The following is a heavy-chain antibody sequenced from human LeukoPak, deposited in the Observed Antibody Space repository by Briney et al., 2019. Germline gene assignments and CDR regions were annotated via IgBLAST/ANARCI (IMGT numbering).Heavy chain of an antibody. D-gene: IGHD3-10*01. Sequence: GESLKISCKGSGYSFTSYWIGWVRQLPGKGLEWMGIIYPGDSDTRYSPSFQGQVTISADKSISTAYLQWSSLKASDTAMYYCARHRSYYGSAWLLDYWGQGTLVTVSS. CDR1: GYSFTSYW. CDR3: ARHRSYYGSAWLLDY. CDR2: IYPGDSDT. V-gene: IGHV5-51*01. J-gene: IGHJ4*02.